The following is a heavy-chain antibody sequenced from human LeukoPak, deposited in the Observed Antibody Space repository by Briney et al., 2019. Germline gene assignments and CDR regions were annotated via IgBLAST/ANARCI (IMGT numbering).Heavy chain of an antibody. CDR2: ISGSGGST. D-gene: IGHD4-23*01. CDR1: GFTFSSYA. CDR3: AKDQVVKGYYYYMDV. Sequence: GGSLRLSCAASGFTFSSYAMSWVRQAPGKGLEWVSVISGSGGSTYYADPVKGRFTIPRDNSKNTLYLQMTSLRAEDTAVYYCAKDQVVKGYYYYMDVWGKGTTVTVSS. V-gene: IGHV3-23*01. J-gene: IGHJ6*03.